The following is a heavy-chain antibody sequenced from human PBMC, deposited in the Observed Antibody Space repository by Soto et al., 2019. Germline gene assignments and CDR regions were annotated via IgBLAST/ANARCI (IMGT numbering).Heavy chain of an antibody. CDR1: GYTFTSYG. CDR2: ISAYNGNT. Sequence: ASVKVSCKASGYTFTSYGISWVRQAPGQGLEWMGWISAYNGNTNYAQKLQGRVTMTTDTSTSTAYMELRSLRSDDTAVYYCARSPDGEYDLSFDYWGQGTLVTVSS. CDR3: ARSPDGEYDLSFDY. J-gene: IGHJ4*02. D-gene: IGHD4-17*01. V-gene: IGHV1-18*01.